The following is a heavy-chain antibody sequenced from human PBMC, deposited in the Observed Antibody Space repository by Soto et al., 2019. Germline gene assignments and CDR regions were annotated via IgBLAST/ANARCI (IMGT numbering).Heavy chain of an antibody. V-gene: IGHV3-23*01. CDR1: GFTFSSYA. J-gene: IGHJ4*02. CDR2: ISGSGGST. D-gene: IGHD2-8*01. CDR3: AKMVSMVAQVCYFDY. Sequence: PGGSLRLSCAASGFTFSSYAMSWVRQAPGKGLEWVSAISGSGGSTYYADSVKGRFTISRDNSKNTLYLQMNSLRAEDTAAYYCAKMVSMVAQVCYFDYWGQGTLVTVSS.